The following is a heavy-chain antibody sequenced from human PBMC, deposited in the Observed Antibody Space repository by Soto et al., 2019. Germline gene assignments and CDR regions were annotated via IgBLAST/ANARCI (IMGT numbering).Heavy chain of an antibody. CDR1: GGTFSSYS. CDR3: ARYGGRHSGGIDY. D-gene: IGHD1-26*01. Sequence: QVQLVQSGAEVKKPGSSVQVSCKASGGTFSSYSINWVRQAPGQGLEWMGEIIPIFGTANYAQKFQGRVTLTADQSTSPAYMELSRLRSEDTAVYYCARYGGRHSGGIDYWGPGTLVTVSS. J-gene: IGHJ4*02. V-gene: IGHV1-69*01. CDR2: IIPIFGTA.